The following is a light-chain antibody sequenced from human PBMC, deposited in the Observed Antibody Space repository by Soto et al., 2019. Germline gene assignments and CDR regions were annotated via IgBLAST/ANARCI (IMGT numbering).Light chain of an antibody. J-gene: IGLJ1*01. CDR2: EVS. CDR3: SSYAGSNTYV. V-gene: IGLV2-8*01. Sequence: QSVLTQPPSASGSPGQSVTISCTGTSSDVGAYNYVSWYQQHPGKAPKLMIYEVSKRPSWVPDRFSGSKSGNTASLTVSGLQAEDETDYYCSSYAGSNTYVFGTGTKLNVL. CDR1: SSDVGAYNY.